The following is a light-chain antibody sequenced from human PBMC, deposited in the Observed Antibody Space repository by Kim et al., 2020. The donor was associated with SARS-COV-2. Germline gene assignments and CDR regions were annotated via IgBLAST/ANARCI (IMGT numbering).Light chain of an antibody. V-gene: IGLV2-23*02. CDR2: EVN. Sequence: QSALTQPASVFGSPGQSITISCTVTNSDVGSYNLVSCYQQHSGKAPKLMIYEVNDRPSGVSDRFSGSKSGNTASLTISGLQAEDVADYYCSSYAGSGRGVFGGGTQLTVL. J-gene: IGLJ3*02. CDR3: SSYAGSGRGV. CDR1: NSDVGSYNL.